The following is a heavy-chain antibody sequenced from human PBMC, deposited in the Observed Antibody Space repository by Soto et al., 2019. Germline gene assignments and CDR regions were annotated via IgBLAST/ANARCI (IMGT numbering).Heavy chain of an antibody. J-gene: IGHJ6*02. CDR2: INHSGST. V-gene: IGHV4-34*01. CDR3: ARERVGIQLWLAYYYGMDV. CDR1: GGSFSGYY. D-gene: IGHD5-18*01. Sequence: QVQLQQWGAGLLKPSETLSLTCAVYGGSFSGYYWSWIRQPPGKGLEWIGEINHSGSTNYNPSLKIRVTTSVDTSKNQFSLKLSSVTAADTAVYYCARERVGIQLWLAYYYGMDVWGQGTTVTVSS.